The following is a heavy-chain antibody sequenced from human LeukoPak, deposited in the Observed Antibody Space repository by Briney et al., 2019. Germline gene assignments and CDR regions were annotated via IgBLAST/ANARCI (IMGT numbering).Heavy chain of an antibody. V-gene: IGHV1-18*01. D-gene: IGHD3-22*01. CDR3: ARIYYYDSSGYYVNWFDP. Sequence: ASVKVSCKASGYTFTSYGISWVRQAPGQGLEWMGWISAYNGNTNYAQKLQGRVTMTTDTSTSTAYMELRSLRSDDTAVYYCARIYYYDSSGYYVNWFDPWGQGTLVTVSS. CDR2: ISAYNGNT. J-gene: IGHJ5*02. CDR1: GYTFTSYG.